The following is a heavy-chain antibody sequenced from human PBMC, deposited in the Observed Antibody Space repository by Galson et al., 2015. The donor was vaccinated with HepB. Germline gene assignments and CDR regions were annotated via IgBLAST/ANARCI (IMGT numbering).Heavy chain of an antibody. J-gene: IGHJ5*02. CDR1: GFTFSSYW. D-gene: IGHD3-9*01. Sequence: SLRLSCAASGFTFSSYWMHWVRQAPGKGLVWVSRINSDGSSTSYADSVKGRFTISRDNAKNTLYLQMNSLRAEDTAVYYCVPYGDYDILTGYWYWFDPWGQGTLVTVSS. CDR2: INSDGSST. CDR3: VPYGDYDILTGYWYWFDP. V-gene: IGHV3-74*01.